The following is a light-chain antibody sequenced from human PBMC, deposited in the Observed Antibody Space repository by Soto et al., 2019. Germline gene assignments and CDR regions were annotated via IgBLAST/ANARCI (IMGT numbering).Light chain of an antibody. V-gene: IGLV2-14*01. Sequence: QSVLTQPASVSGSPGQSITISCTGTSSDIGAYNSVSWYQHHPGKAPKLIVFQVSFRPSAVSDRFSGSKSDNTASLTISGLQTEDEADYYCLSYTASSPFVFGTGTKVTVL. J-gene: IGLJ1*01. CDR1: SSDIGAYNS. CDR2: QVS. CDR3: LSYTASSPFV.